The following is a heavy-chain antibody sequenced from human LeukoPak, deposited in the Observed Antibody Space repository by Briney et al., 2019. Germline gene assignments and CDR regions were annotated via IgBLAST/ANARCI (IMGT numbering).Heavy chain of an antibody. CDR1: GYTFTSYG. J-gene: IGHJ4*02. CDR2: ISGYNGNT. V-gene: IGHV1-18*01. D-gene: IGHD3-16*02. Sequence: GASVKVSCKASGYTFTSYGITWVRQAPGQGLEWMGWISGYNGNTDYAQNFQGRVTMTIDTSTSSAYMELRSLRSDDTAMYYCARDYDYVWGTYRHVSYYWGQGTLVTVSS. CDR3: ARDYDYVWGTYRHVSYY.